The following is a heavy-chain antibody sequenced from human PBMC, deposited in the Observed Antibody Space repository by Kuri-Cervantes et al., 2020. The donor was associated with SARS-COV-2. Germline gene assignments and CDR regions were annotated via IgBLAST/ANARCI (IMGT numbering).Heavy chain of an antibody. J-gene: IGHJ1*01. Sequence: GESLKISCAASGFTFSSYGMHWVRQAPGKGLEWVAFIRYDGSNKYYADSVKGRFTISRDNSKYMLFLQMNSLRPEDTALYYCAKDYYPHVVLHITNPLDHWGQGALVTVSS. D-gene: IGHD2-21*01. CDR1: GFTFSSYG. CDR2: IRYDGSNK. V-gene: IGHV3-30*02. CDR3: AKDYYPHVVLHITNPLDH.